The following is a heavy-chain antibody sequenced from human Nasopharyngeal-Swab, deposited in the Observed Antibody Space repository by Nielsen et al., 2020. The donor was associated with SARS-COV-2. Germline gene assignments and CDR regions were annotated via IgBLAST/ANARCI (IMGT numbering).Heavy chain of an antibody. Sequence: GESLKISCKVSGYVFSSYWIGWVRQMPGKGLEWMGIIYPGDSNTRYSPSFQGQVTMSADKSINTAYLQWSSLKASDTDMYYCARGGRVGSNSFLDYWGQGTLVTVSS. D-gene: IGHD2-2*03. CDR2: IYPGDSNT. CDR3: ARGGRVGSNSFLDY. V-gene: IGHV5-51*01. J-gene: IGHJ4*02. CDR1: GYVFSSYW.